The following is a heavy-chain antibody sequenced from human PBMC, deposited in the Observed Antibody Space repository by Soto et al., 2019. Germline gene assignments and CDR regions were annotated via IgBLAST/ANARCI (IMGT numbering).Heavy chain of an antibody. CDR3: ASNYYDSSGYYWSWDYYYYGMDV. CDR1: GGSISGYY. J-gene: IGHJ6*02. CDR2: IYYDGTI. Sequence: PSETLSLTCTVSGGSISGYYWAWVRQPPERGLEWIGFIYYDGTISYNPSLKSRVTISVDTSKNQFSLKLSSVTAADTAVYYCASNYYDSSGYYWSWDYYYYGMDVWGQGTTVTVSS. V-gene: IGHV4-59*01. D-gene: IGHD3-22*01.